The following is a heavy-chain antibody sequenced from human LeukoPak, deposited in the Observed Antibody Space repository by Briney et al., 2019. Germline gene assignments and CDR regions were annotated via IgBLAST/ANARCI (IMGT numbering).Heavy chain of an antibody. D-gene: IGHD1-1*01. CDR3: AKDKDPWKSTSISDFEY. CDR1: GFTFSTYG. CDR2: IRYDGSNK. J-gene: IGHJ4*02. Sequence: GGSLRLSCAASGFTFSTYGMHWVRQAPGKGLEWVAFIRYDGSNKYYADSVKGRFTISRDNSKNTLYLQVNSLRAEDTAVYFCAKDKDPWKSTSISDFEYWGQGTLVTVSS. V-gene: IGHV3-30*02.